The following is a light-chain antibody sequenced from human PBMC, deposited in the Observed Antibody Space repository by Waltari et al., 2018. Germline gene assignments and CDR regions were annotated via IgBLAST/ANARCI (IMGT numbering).Light chain of an antibody. CDR2: HAS. CDR1: QSVSTF. V-gene: IGKV3-11*01. Sequence: EVVLTQSPATLSLSPGERATLSCRASQSVSTFLAWYQQKPGQAPRLLISHASNRAPGIPARFSGSGSGTDFTLTISTVEPEDFAVYYCQQRANWPPLTFGGGTKVEIK. CDR3: QQRANWPPLT. J-gene: IGKJ4*01.